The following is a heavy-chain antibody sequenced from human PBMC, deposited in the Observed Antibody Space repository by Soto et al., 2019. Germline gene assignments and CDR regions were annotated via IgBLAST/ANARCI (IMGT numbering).Heavy chain of an antibody. V-gene: IGHV3-23*01. CDR3: ARSGWLRFGVRNDWYFDL. Sequence: EVQLLESGGGVVQPGGSLRLSCAASGFTFTNYAMSWVRQAPGKGLEWVSGISGSGGSAYYPDSVKGRFTISRDNSKNTLYLQMKSLSAEDTAVYYCARSGWLRFGVRNDWYFDLWGRGTLVTVSS. CDR2: ISGSGGSA. J-gene: IGHJ2*01. D-gene: IGHD5-12*01. CDR1: GFTFTNYA.